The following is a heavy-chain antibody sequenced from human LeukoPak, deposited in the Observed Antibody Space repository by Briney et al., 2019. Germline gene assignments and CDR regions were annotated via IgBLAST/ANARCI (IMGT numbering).Heavy chain of an antibody. Sequence: PGGSLRLSCAASGFSFSSYSMNWVRQAPGKGLEWVAAISATSGNIYYADSVKGRFTISRDNAKNSLYLQMNSLRVEDTALYYCARRAPSHDFDDWGQGTLVTVSS. J-gene: IGHJ4*02. CDR3: ARRAPSHDFDD. CDR1: GFSFSSYS. CDR2: ISATSGNI. V-gene: IGHV3-21*01.